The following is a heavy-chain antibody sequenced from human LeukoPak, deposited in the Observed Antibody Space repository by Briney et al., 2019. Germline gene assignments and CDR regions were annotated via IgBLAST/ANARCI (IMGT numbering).Heavy chain of an antibody. J-gene: IGHJ6*02. CDR1: GFTFSSYG. CDR3: AKCANYYDSKNYYGMDV. D-gene: IGHD3-22*01. V-gene: IGHV3-30*18. Sequence: QAGGSLRLSCAASGFTFSSYGMHWVRQAPGKGLEWVAVISYDGSNKYYADSVKGRFTISRDNSKNTLYLQMNSLRAEDTAVYYCAKCANYYDSKNYYGMDVWGQGTTVTVSS. CDR2: ISYDGSNK.